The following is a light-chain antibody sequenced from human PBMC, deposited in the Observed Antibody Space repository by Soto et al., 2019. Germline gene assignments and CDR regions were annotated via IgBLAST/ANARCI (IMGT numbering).Light chain of an antibody. CDR3: QQRSNLPWT. CDR1: QTVSSY. J-gene: IGKJ1*01. Sequence: TQSPATLSMSPVGRATLSCRASQTVSSYLLWYQQKRGQAPRLLIYDASNRATGIPARFSGSGSGTDYTLTVSSLEPEDFAVYYCQQRSNLPWTFGQGTKVDIK. CDR2: DAS. V-gene: IGKV3-11*01.